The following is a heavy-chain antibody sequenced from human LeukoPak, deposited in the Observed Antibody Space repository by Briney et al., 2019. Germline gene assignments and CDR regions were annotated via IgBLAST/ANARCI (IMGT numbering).Heavy chain of an antibody. D-gene: IGHD4-17*01. V-gene: IGHV1-46*01. CDR1: GYTFTSYY. Sequence: ASVKVSCKAYGYTFTSYYMHWVRQAPGQGLEWMGRINPSGGSTSYAQKFQGRVTMTRDTSTSTVYMELSSLRSEDTAAYYCARPIGDHENWFDPWGQGTLVTVSS. CDR3: ARPIGDHENWFDP. CDR2: INPSGGST. J-gene: IGHJ5*02.